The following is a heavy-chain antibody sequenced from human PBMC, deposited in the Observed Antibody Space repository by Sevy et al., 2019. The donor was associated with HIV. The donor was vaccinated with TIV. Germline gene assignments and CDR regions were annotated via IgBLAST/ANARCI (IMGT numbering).Heavy chain of an antibody. CDR3: ARAASVWLRGAFDI. J-gene: IGHJ3*02. V-gene: IGHV3-21*01. CDR1: GFTFSSYS. CDR2: ISSSSSYI. D-gene: IGHD5-12*01. Sequence: GGSLRLSCAASGFTFSSYSMNWVRQAPGKGLEWVSSISSSSSYIYYADSVKGRFTISRENAKNSLYLQMNSLRAGDTAVYYCARAASVWLRGAFDIWGQGTMVTVSS.